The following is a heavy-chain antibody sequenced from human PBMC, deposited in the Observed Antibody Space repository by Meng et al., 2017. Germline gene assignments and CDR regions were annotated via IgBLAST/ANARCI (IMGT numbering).Heavy chain of an antibody. J-gene: IGHJ4*02. Sequence: GGSLRLSCAASGFTFSSYSMDWVSQGPGKELEWVSSISGSSSYIYNADSVKGRFTISRDNAKDSLYLKMNSLRAEDTAGYYCARVVFGEVLTFDYWGQGTLVTVSS. CDR2: ISGSSSYI. V-gene: IGHV3-21*01. CDR1: GFTFSSYS. CDR3: ARVVFGEVLTFDY. D-gene: IGHD3-10*02.